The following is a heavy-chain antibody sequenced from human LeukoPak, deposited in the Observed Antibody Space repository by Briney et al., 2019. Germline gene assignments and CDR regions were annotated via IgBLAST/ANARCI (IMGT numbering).Heavy chain of an antibody. Sequence: GGSLRLSCAVSGITLSNYGMSWVRQAPGKGLEWVAGISDSGGSTNYADSVKGRLTISRDNAKNSLYLQMNSLRAEDTAVYYWARVPVYYGSGSLNRGGDDYWGQGTLVTVSS. CDR1: GITLSNYG. CDR3: ARVPVYYGSGSLNRGGDDY. V-gene: IGHV3-23*01. D-gene: IGHD3-10*01. J-gene: IGHJ4*02. CDR2: ISDSGGST.